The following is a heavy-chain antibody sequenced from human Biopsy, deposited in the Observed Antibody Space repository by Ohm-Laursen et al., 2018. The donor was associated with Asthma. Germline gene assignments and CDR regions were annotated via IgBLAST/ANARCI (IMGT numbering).Heavy chain of an antibody. D-gene: IGHD6-6*01. CDR2: IYYSGRT. V-gene: IGHV4-39*02. CDR1: GDAMSTSGSY. CDR3: ARAVSSSSYWYFDL. J-gene: IGHJ2*01. Sequence: SDTLSLTRIVSGDAMSTSGSYWGWIRQSPGKGLEWIGGIYYSGRTYYNPSLESRFTISADTSKNHFSLNVTSVTAADTAVYYCARAVSSSSYWYFDLWGRGDLVTVSS.